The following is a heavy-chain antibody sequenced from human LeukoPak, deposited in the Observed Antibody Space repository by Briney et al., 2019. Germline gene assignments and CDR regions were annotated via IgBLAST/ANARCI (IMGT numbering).Heavy chain of an antibody. CDR2: LGISGDYA. J-gene: IGHJ4*02. Sequence: SGGSLRLSCVASGFTLSSYAVSWVRQAPGKGLQWVSSLGISGDYAWYAGSVKGRFTISRDNSKNTLYLQMNSLRAEDTAVYYCAKGTDYWGQGTLVTVSS. V-gene: IGHV3-23*01. CDR3: AKGTDY. CDR1: GFTLSSYA.